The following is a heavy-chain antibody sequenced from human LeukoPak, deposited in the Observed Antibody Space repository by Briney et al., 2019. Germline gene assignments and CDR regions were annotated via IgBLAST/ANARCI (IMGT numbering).Heavy chain of an antibody. Sequence: GASVKVSCKASGGTFSSYAISWVRQAPGQGLEWMGGIIPIFGTANYAQKFQGRVTITTDESTSTAYMELSSLRSEDTAVYYCARALGDSSWYGGSFDIWGQGTMVTVSS. CDR2: IIPIFGTA. V-gene: IGHV1-69*05. J-gene: IGHJ3*02. D-gene: IGHD6-13*01. CDR1: GGTFSSYA. CDR3: ARALGDSSWYGGSFDI.